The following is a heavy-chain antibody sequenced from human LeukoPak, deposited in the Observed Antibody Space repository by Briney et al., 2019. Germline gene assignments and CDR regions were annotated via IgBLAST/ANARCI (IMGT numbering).Heavy chain of an antibody. CDR3: ATSRITIFGVVSGYFDY. CDR2: ISSSGSTI. D-gene: IGHD3-3*01. J-gene: IGHJ4*02. V-gene: IGHV3-11*01. Sequence: GRSLRLSCTVSGFNFGDYTMTWVRQAPGKGLEWVSYISSSGSTIYYADSVKGRFTISRDNAKNSLYLQMNSLRAEDTAVYYCATSRITIFGVVSGYFDYWGQGTLVTVSS. CDR1: GFNFGDYT.